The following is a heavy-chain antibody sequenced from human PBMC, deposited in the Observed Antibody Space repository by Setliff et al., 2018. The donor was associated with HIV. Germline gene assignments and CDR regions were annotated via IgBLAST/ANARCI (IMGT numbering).Heavy chain of an antibody. CDR2: VYYSGST. CDR1: GGSISSSGYY. Sequence: ASETLSLTCSVSGGSISSSGYYWSWIRQHPGKGLDWIGRVYYSGSTDYNPSLQSRATLSIDTSKNQFSLKLTSVIAADTAIYYCARGPFVLRFLERLVYFDYWGQGKLGTVSS. V-gene: IGHV4-31*02. D-gene: IGHD3-3*01. CDR3: ARGPFVLRFLERLVYFDY. J-gene: IGHJ4*02.